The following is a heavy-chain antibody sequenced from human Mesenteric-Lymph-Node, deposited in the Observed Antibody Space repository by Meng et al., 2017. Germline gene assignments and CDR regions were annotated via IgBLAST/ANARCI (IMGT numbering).Heavy chain of an antibody. CDR3: ARVKRQLWLHYFNY. J-gene: IGHJ4*02. Sequence: VRLVRAGAEVRKPGSSVKVSCKASGGTSSSYAISWVLQAPGQGLEWMGGIIPIFCTANYAQKFQGRVTITADESTSTAYMELSSLRSEDTAVYYCARVKRQLWLHYFNYWGQGTLVTVSS. CDR1: GGTSSSYA. D-gene: IGHD5-18*01. CDR2: IIPIFCTA. V-gene: IGHV1-69*01.